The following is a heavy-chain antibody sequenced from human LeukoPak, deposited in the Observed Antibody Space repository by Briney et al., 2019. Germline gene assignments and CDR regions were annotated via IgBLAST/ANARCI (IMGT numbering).Heavy chain of an antibody. D-gene: IGHD3-3*01. CDR3: VLRFLEWLFPGW. V-gene: IGHV1-69*02. CDR1: GGTFSSYT. CDR2: IIPILGIA. J-gene: IGHJ4*02. Sequence: SVKVSCKASGGTFSSYTISWVRQAPGQGLEWMGRIIPILGIANYAQKFQGRVTITADKSTSTAYMGLSSLRSEDTAVYYCVLRFLEWLFPGWWGQGTLVTVSS.